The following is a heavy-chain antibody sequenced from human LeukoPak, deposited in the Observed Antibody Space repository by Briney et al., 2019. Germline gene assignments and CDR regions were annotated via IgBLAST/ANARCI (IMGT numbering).Heavy chain of an antibody. V-gene: IGHV4-39*01. J-gene: IGHJ6*02. Sequence: SETLSLTCTVSGGSISSSSYYWGWIRQPPGKGLEWIGSIYYSGSTYYNPSLKSRVTISVDTSKNQFSLKLSSVTAADTAVYYCARAIRIAALRAGYYYYYGMDVWGQGTTVTVSS. CDR1: GGSISSSSYY. CDR3: ARAIRIAALRAGYYYYYGMDV. D-gene: IGHD6-13*01. CDR2: IYYSGST.